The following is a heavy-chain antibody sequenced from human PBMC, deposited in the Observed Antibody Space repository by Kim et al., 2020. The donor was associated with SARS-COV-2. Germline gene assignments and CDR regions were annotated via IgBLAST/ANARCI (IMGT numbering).Heavy chain of an antibody. D-gene: IGHD3-22*01. V-gene: IGHV4-59*01. CDR3: ARAMIVVVNHDYYFDY. CDR1: GGSISSYY. J-gene: IGHJ4*02. CDR2: IYYSGST. Sequence: SETLSLTCTVSGGSISSYYWSWIRQPPGKGLEWIGYIYYSGSTNYNPSLKSRVTISVDTSKNQFSLKLSSVTAADTAVYYCARAMIVVVNHDYYFDYWGQGTLVTVSS.